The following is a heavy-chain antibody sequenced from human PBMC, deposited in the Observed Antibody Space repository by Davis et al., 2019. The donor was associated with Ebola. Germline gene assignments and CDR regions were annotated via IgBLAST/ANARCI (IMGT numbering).Heavy chain of an antibody. CDR3: ARLAPHYYYGMDV. Sequence: GGSLRLSCKGSGYSFTSYWIGWVRQMPGKGLEWMGIIYPGDSDTRYSPSFQGQVTISADKSISTAYLQWSSLKASDTAMYYCARLAPHYYYGMDVWGQGTTVTVSS. CDR1: GYSFTSYW. CDR2: IYPGDSDT. J-gene: IGHJ6*02. V-gene: IGHV5-51*01.